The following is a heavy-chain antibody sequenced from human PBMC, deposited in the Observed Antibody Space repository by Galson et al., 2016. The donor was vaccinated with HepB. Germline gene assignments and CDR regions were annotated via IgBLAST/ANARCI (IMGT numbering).Heavy chain of an antibody. D-gene: IGHD3-10*02. CDR2: ISGRGDYI. J-gene: IGHJ6*02. V-gene: IGHV3-23*01. CDR3: AKDTWGGWSGGGMDV. CDR1: GFIFNNYA. Sequence: SLRLSCAASGFIFNNYAMTWVRQGPGRGLEWVAAISGRGDYIYYADSVKGRFTISRDNSKNTLYLQMNSLRAEDTAIYYCAKDTWGGWSGGGMDVWGQGTTVTVSS.